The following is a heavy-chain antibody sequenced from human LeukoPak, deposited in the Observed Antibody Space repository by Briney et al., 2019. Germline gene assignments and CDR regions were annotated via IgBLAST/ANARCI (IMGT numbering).Heavy chain of an antibody. J-gene: IGHJ6*03. Sequence: SETLSLTCTVSGGSISSSSYYWGWIRQPPGKGLEWIGSIYYSGSTYYNPSLKSRATISVDTSKNQFSLKLSSVTAADTAVYYCARVPFNQLTSWYYYMDVWGKGTTVTVSS. CDR1: GGSISSSSYY. CDR3: ARVPFNQLTSWYYYMDV. V-gene: IGHV4-39*07. CDR2: IYYSGST. D-gene: IGHD2-2*01.